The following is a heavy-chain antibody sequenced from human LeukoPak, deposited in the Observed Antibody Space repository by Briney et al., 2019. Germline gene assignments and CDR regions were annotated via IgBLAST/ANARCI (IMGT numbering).Heavy chain of an antibody. J-gene: IGHJ4*02. Sequence: PGGSLRLSCAASGFTFSSYAMHWVRQAPGKGLEWVAFIRYDGSNKYYADSVKGRFTISRDNSKNTLYLQMNSLRAEDTAVYYCAKDPYYYGSGSRTYFDYWGQGTLVTVSS. D-gene: IGHD3-10*01. CDR3: AKDPYYYGSGSRTYFDY. CDR1: GFTFSSYA. CDR2: IRYDGSNK. V-gene: IGHV3-30*02.